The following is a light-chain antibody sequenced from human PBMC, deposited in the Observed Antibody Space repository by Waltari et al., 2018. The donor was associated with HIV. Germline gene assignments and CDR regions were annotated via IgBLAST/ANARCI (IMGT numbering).Light chain of an antibody. Sequence: QSALTQPASVSGSPGQSITISCTGTSSDVASYNLVSWYQHHPGKAPNVMIYAVTTRPSGGVYRFSGSRSGHTASLTISGLQAEDEADYYCCSYAGTSTYVVGTGTKVTVL. CDR1: SSDVASYNL. CDR3: CSYAGTSTYV. CDR2: AVT. J-gene: IGLJ1*01. V-gene: IGLV2-23*02.